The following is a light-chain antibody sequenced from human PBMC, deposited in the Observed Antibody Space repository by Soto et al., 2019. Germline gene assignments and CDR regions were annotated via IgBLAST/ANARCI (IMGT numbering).Light chain of an antibody. Sequence: EIVLTQSPGTLSVSPGERATLSCWSSQTISSQYLAWYQQKHGQAPSLLIYGTSSRATGTPDRFSGSGSGTDFTLTISRLVPEDSAIYYCQQYGSWTFGQGTRVEIK. V-gene: IGKV3-20*01. J-gene: IGKJ1*01. CDR2: GTS. CDR1: QTISSQY. CDR3: QQYGSWT.